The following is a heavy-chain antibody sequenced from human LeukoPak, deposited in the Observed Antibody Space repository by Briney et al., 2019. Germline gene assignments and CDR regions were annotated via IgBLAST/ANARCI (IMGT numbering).Heavy chain of an antibody. D-gene: IGHD4-23*01. V-gene: IGHV4-59*02. CDR2: IYYSGST. Sequence: SETLSLTCNVSGGSVSSDYWSWIRQPPGKGLEWIGYIYYSGSTNYNPSLKSRVTISVDTSKNQFSLKLSSVTAADTAVYYCARGYGGNSGLDYWGQGTLVTVSS. J-gene: IGHJ4*02. CDR3: ARGYGGNSGLDY. CDR1: GGSVSSDY.